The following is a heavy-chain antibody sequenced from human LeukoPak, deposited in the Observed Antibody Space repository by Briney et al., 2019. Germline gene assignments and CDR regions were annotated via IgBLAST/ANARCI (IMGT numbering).Heavy chain of an antibody. J-gene: IGHJ4*02. CDR3: ARGTLWFGELLYGLDY. CDR1: GFTVSSNY. D-gene: IGHD3-10*01. Sequence: PRGSLRLSCAASGFTVSSNYMSWVRQAPGKGLEWVSVIYSGGSTYYADSVKGRFTISRDNSKNTLYLQMNSLRAEDTAVYYCARGTLWFGELLYGLDYWGQGTLVTVSS. V-gene: IGHV3-66*01. CDR2: IYSGGST.